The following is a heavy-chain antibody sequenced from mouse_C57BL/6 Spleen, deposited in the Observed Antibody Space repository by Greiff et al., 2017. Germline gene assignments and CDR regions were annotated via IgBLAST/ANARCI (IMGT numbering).Heavy chain of an antibody. CDR1: GYTFTTYP. D-gene: IGHD1-1*01. Sequence: VQRVESGAELVKPGASVKMSCKASGYTFTTYPIEWMKQNHGKSLEWIGNFHPYNDDTKYNEKFKGKATLTVEKSSSTVYLELSRLTSDDSAVYYCARRFYGSSYSFAYWGQGTLVTVSA. CDR3: ARRFYGSSYSFAY. V-gene: IGHV1-47*01. J-gene: IGHJ3*01. CDR2: FHPYNDDT.